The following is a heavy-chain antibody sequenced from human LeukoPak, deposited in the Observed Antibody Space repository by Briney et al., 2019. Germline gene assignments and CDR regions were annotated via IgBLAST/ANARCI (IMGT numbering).Heavy chain of an antibody. CDR2: VNHSGST. CDR1: GGSFSGYY. CDR3: ARGRTSRRYSSLGY. D-gene: IGHD6-13*01. V-gene: IGHV4-34*01. Sequence: NPSETLSLTCAVYGGSFSGYYWSWIRQPPGKGLEWIGDVNHSGSTDYNPSLRSRVTISVDTSKNQFSLRLTSVTAADTAVYYCARGRTSRRYSSLGYWGQGTLVTVSS. J-gene: IGHJ4*02.